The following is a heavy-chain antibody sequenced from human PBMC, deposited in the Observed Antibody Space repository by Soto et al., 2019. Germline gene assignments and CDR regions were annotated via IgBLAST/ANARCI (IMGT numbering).Heavy chain of an antibody. V-gene: IGHV5-51*01. CDR2: FYPGDSET. D-gene: IGHD3-16*01. CDR3: AIHQGPSWGGAFDY. CDR1: GYRFTNYW. J-gene: IGHJ4*02. Sequence: PGESLKISCKGSGYRFTNYWIAWVRQMPGKGLEWMGIFYPGDSETRYSPSFQGQVTISADRSISTAYLQWRSLKASDSAMYYCAIHQGPSWGGAFDYWGQGTPLTVSS.